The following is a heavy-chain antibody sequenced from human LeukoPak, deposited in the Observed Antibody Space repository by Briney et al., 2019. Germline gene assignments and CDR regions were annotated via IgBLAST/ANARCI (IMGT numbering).Heavy chain of an antibody. V-gene: IGHV3-23*01. Sequence: GGSLRLSCAASGFTFTSCTMSWVRQAPGKGLEWVSDIRGSGENTYYADSVKGRFTISRDNSKNTLYLQMSSLRAEDTAVYYCAKGGSYRVQPYFDYWGQGAPVTVSS. J-gene: IGHJ4*02. D-gene: IGHD1-1*01. CDR1: GFTFTSCT. CDR3: AKGGSYRVQPYFDY. CDR2: IRGSGENT.